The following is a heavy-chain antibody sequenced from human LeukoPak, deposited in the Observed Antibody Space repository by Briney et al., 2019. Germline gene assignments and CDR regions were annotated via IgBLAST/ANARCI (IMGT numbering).Heavy chain of an antibody. V-gene: IGHV3-23*01. J-gene: IGHJ1*01. CDR2: ISGSGGST. Sequence: GGSPRLSCAASGFTFSSYAMSWVRQAPGKGLEWVSAISGSGGSTCYADSVKGRFTISRDNSKNTLYLQMNSLRAEDTAVYSCAKGRGYDFWSGYLSAASFQHWGQGTLVTVSS. CDR3: AKGRGYDFWSGYLSAASFQH. D-gene: IGHD3-3*01. CDR1: GFTFSSYA.